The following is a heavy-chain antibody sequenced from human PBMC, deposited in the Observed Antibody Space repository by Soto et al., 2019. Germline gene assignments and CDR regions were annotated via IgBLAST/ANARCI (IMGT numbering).Heavy chain of an antibody. J-gene: IGHJ5*02. CDR3: ARTYLPGTAGFDP. V-gene: IGHV3-74*01. CDR2: ISRDEATT. D-gene: IGHD1-1*01. CDR1: GFTFSSYY. Sequence: VGSLRLSCAASGFTFSSYYMHRVRQAPGKWLVWVSLISRDEATTHYADSVKGRFTISRDYAKNTLYLQMNSLSAEDTAVDYCARTYLPGTAGFDPWGQGTQVTVCS.